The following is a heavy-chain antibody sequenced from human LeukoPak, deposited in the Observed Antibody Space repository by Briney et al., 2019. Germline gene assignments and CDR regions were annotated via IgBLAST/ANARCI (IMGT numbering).Heavy chain of an antibody. CDR3: AKLGSMNPYYNWFDP. CDR1: GGSISSYY. V-gene: IGHV4-4*07. D-gene: IGHD1-26*01. CDR2: IYTSGST. Sequence: SETLSLTCTVSGGSISSYYWSWIRQPAGKGLEWIGRIYTSGSTNYNPSLKSRVTMSVDTSKNQFSLKLSSVTAADTAVYYCAKLGSMNPYYNWFDPWGQGTLVTVSS. J-gene: IGHJ5*02.